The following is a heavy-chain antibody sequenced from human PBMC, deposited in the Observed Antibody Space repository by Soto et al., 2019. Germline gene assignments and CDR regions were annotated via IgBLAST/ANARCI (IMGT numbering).Heavy chain of an antibody. CDR2: MNPGSGDT. Sequence: XSVKVRCNASGCCFTNNDFSWVRQATGQGLEWMGWMNPGSGDTGYAQKFQGRVTMTRDISIATAYMELSSLRSDDTAIYYCARMETFGSLNWFDPWGQGTLVTVSS. CDR1: GCCFTNND. J-gene: IGHJ5*02. V-gene: IGHV1-8*01. CDR3: ARMETFGSLNWFDP. D-gene: IGHD3-16*01.